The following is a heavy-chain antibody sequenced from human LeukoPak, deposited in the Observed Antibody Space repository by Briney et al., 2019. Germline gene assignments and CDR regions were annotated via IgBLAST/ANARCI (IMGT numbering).Heavy chain of an antibody. J-gene: IGHJ4*02. V-gene: IGHV3-48*01. CDR2: ISSSSIT. Sequence: PGGSLRLSCAASGFTFSTYSMNWVRQAPGKGLEWLSSISSSSITNYADSVKGRFSISRGNAKNSLYLQMDGLRAEDTAVYFCARDLYGDYSFDYWGQGTLVTVSS. D-gene: IGHD4-17*01. CDR3: ARDLYGDYSFDY. CDR1: GFTFSTYS.